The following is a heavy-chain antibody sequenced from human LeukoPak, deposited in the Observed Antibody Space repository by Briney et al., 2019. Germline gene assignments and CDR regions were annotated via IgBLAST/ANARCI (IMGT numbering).Heavy chain of an antibody. CDR2: INHSGST. V-gene: IGHV4-34*01. CDR3: ARSSTILGGWYHYYFDY. J-gene: IGHJ4*02. CDR1: GGSFSGYY. Sequence: SPSETLSLTCAVYGGSFSGYYWSWIRQPPGKGLEWIGEINHSGSTNYNPSLKSRVTISVDTSKNQFSLKLSSVTAADTAVYYCARSSTILGGWYHYYFDYWGQGTLVTVSS. D-gene: IGHD6-19*01.